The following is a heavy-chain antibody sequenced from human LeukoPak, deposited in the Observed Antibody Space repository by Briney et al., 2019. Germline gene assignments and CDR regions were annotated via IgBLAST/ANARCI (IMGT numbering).Heavy chain of an antibody. Sequence: PSETLSLTCTVSGGSISSSSYYWGWIRQPPGKGLEWIGSIYYSGSTYYNPSLKSRVTISVDTSKNQFSLKLSSVTAADTAVYYCARVNSVYDFWSGYTGYFDYWGQGTLVTVSS. D-gene: IGHD3-3*01. J-gene: IGHJ4*02. CDR1: GGSISSSSYY. CDR2: IYYSGST. CDR3: ARVNSVYDFWSGYTGYFDY. V-gene: IGHV4-39*07.